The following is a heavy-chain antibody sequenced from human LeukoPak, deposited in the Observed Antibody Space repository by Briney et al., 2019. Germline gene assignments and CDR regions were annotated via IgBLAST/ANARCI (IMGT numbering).Heavy chain of an antibody. Sequence: SETLSLTCTVSGGSISSYYWSWIRQPPGKGLEWIGSIYHSGTTYYNPSLKSRVTISVDTSKNQFSLKLSSVTAADTAVYYCAREWAAAAAARFDYWGQGTLVTVSS. CDR2: IYHSGTT. CDR1: GGSISSYY. CDR3: AREWAAAAAARFDY. V-gene: IGHV4-59*12. D-gene: IGHD2-15*01. J-gene: IGHJ4*02.